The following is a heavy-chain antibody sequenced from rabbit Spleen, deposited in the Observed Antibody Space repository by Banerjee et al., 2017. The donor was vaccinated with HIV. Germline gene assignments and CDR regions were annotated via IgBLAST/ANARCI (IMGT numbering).Heavy chain of an antibody. CDR1: GFDFSSSYY. J-gene: IGHJ4*01. V-gene: IGHV1S47*01. CDR2: IYVGDGST. D-gene: IGHD6-1*01. Sequence: QEQLVESGGGLVQPEGSLTLTCKAAGFDFSSSYYMCWVRQAPGKGPEWIACIYVGDGSTYYANWVNGRFTISSHNAQNTLYLQLNSLTAADTATYFCVREAGYGGYGDANLWGQGTLVTVS. CDR3: VREAGYGGYGDANL.